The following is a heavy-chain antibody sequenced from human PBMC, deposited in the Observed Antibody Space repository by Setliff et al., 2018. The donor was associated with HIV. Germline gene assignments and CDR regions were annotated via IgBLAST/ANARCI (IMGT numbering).Heavy chain of an antibody. D-gene: IGHD5-12*01. J-gene: IGHJ5*02. CDR1: GGSISSSHKY. Sequence: SETLSLTCTVSGGSISSSHKYWGWIRQPPGKGLEWIGSVIYGGDTFYNPSLKSRVTISVDTSNNQVSLNLISVTAADTAVYYCARPYSGRGGGAWFDPWGQGTLVTVS. CDR3: ARPYSGRGGGAWFDP. V-gene: IGHV4-39*01. CDR2: VIYGGDT.